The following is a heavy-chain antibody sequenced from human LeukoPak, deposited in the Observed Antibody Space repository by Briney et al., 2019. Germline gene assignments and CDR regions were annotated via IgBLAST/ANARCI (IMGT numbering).Heavy chain of an antibody. CDR2: IYTSGST. V-gene: IGHV4-61*02. D-gene: IGHD4-17*01. Sequence: PSETLSLTCTVSGGSISSGSYYWSWIRQPAGKGLELIGRIYTSGSTNYNPSLKSRVIISVDTSKNQFSLELSSVTAADTAVYYCARSTPRTVARIDYWGQGTLVTVSS. CDR1: GGSISSGSYY. J-gene: IGHJ4*02. CDR3: ARSTPRTVARIDY.